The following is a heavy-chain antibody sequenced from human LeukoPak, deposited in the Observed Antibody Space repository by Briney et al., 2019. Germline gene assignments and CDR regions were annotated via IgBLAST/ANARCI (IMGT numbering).Heavy chain of an antibody. V-gene: IGHV3-48*04. CDR2: ISSSSSTI. D-gene: IGHD6-19*01. Sequence: GGSLRLSCAASGFTFSSYWMSWVRQAPGKGLEWVSYISSSSSTIYYADSVKGRFTISRDNAKNSLYLQMNSLRAEDTAVYYCAREKSTVAGDYWGQGTLVTVSS. CDR1: GFTFSSYW. CDR3: AREKSTVAGDY. J-gene: IGHJ4*02.